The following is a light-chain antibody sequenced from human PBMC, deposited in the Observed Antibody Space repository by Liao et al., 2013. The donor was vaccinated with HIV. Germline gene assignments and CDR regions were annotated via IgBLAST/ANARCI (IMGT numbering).Light chain of an antibody. CDR3: LAWDSSTVV. J-gene: IGLJ2*01. CDR2: QDT. Sequence: SYELTQPPSVSVSPGQIASITCSGDKLGDKYACWYQQKPGQSPVLVIYQDTKRPSGIPERFSGSNSGNTATLTISGTQPMDEADYYCLAWDSSTVVFGGGTKLTVL. CDR1: KLGDKY. V-gene: IGLV3-1*01.